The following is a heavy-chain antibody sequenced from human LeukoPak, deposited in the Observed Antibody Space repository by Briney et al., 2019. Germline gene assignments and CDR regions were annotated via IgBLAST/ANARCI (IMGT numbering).Heavy chain of an antibody. CDR3: ATRQQLWFGELRY. Sequence: EASVKVSCKVSGYTLTELSMHWVRQAPGKGLEWMGGFDPEDGETIYAQKFQGRVTMTEDTSTDTAYMELSSLRSEDTAVCYCATRQQLWFGELRYWGQGTLVTVSS. J-gene: IGHJ4*02. CDR2: FDPEDGET. V-gene: IGHV1-24*01. CDR1: GYTLTELS. D-gene: IGHD3-10*01.